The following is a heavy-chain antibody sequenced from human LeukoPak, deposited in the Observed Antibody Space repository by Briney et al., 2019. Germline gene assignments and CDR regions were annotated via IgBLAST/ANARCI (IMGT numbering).Heavy chain of an antibody. V-gene: IGHV1-69*13. CDR1: GGTFSSYA. Sequence: SVKVSCKASGGTFSSYAISWVRQAPGQGLEWMGGIIPIFGTANYAQKFQGRVTITADESTSTAYMELSSLRSEDTAVYYCARDRTTGTWFDYWGQGTLVTVSS. D-gene: IGHD1-1*01. CDR2: IIPIFGTA. J-gene: IGHJ4*02. CDR3: ARDRTTGTWFDY.